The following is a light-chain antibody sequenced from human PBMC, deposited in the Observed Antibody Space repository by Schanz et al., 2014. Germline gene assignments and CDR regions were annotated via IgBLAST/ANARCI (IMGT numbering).Light chain of an antibody. CDR1: SNDVGTYNY. J-gene: IGLJ3*02. Sequence: QSALTQPASVSGSPGQSITISCTGTSNDVGTYNYVSWYQQHPGKAPKLIIYDVTKRPSGVSHRFSGSKSGNTASLTISGLQAEDEADYYCSSYTRSSTQVFGGGTKLTVL. CDR3: SSYTRSSTQV. CDR2: DVT. V-gene: IGLV2-14*01.